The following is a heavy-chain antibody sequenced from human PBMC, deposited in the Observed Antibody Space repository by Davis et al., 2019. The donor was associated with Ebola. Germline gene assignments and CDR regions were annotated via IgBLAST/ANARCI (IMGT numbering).Heavy chain of an antibody. CDR3: ARDRGQWLVTPVDY. CDR2: ISWNSDSV. V-gene: IGHV3-9*01. CDR1: GFTFDDYA. J-gene: IGHJ4*02. Sequence: SLKISCVGSGFTFDDYAMHWVRQVPGKGLEWVSSISWNSDSVGYVDSVKGRFIISRDNAKNSLYLQMNSLRAEDTAVYYCARDRGQWLVTPVDYWGQGTLVTVSS. D-gene: IGHD6-19*01.